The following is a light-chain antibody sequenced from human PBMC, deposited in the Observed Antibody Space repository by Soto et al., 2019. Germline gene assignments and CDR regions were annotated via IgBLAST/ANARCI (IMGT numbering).Light chain of an antibody. Sequence: EIVMTQSPATLSVSPGERATLSCRASQSVSSNLAWYQQKPGLAPRLLIYGASTRATGIPARFSGSGSGTGFTLTISSLQSEDFAVYYCQQYNNWPPWTFGQGTKVEIK. V-gene: IGKV3-15*01. CDR1: QSVSSN. CDR3: QQYNNWPPWT. CDR2: GAS. J-gene: IGKJ1*01.